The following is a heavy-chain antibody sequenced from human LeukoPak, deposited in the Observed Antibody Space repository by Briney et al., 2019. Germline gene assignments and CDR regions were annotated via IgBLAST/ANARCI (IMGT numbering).Heavy chain of an antibody. Sequence: GGSLGLSCAASGFTFSSFSINWVRQAPGKGLEWVSYISSSSTTIYYADSVKGRFTISRDNAKNSLYLQMNSLRAEDTAVYYCATWGSLGAWGQGTLVTVSS. D-gene: IGHD3-16*01. J-gene: IGHJ5*02. CDR1: GFTFSSFS. CDR3: ATWGSLGA. CDR2: ISSSSTTI. V-gene: IGHV3-48*04.